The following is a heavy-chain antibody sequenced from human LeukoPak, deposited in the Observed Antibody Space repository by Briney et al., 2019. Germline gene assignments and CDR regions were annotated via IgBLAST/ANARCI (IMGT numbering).Heavy chain of an antibody. CDR1: GFTFSSYW. CDR2: IDRDGSRI. Sequence: PGGSLRLSCAVSGFTFSSYWMHWVRQAPGKGLVWVSRIDRDGSRINYADSVKGRFTISRDNGKNTLFLQMNSLRDEDAAVYYCVRGNDYGGPHYWGQGTLVTVSS. D-gene: IGHD4-23*01. CDR3: VRGNDYGGPHY. V-gene: IGHV3-74*01. J-gene: IGHJ4*02.